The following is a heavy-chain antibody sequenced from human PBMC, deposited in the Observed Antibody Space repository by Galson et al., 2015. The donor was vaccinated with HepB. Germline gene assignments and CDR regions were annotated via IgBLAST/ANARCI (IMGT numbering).Heavy chain of an antibody. Sequence: SVKVSCKASGYTFTNYYIHWVRQAPGQGLEWVGVINPSDGSTTYAQKFQARVSMTRDTSTSTVYMELSSLTSEDTAVYFCATDVARMGDYWGQGTLVTVSS. CDR3: ATDVARMGDY. CDR1: GYTFTNYY. D-gene: IGHD2-8*01. V-gene: IGHV1-46*03. J-gene: IGHJ4*02. CDR2: INPSDGST.